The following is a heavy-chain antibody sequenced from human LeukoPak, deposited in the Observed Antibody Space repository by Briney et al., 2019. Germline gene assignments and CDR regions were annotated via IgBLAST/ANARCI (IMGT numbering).Heavy chain of an antibody. V-gene: IGHV4-59*01. D-gene: IGHD2-21*02. J-gene: IGHJ4*02. CDR2: IYYSGST. CDR3: ARVPLSCGGDCYSEAFYFDY. CDR1: GGSISIYY. Sequence: SETLSLTCTVSGGSISIYYWSWIRQPPGKGLEWIGYIYYSGSTNYNPSLKSRVTISVDTSKNQFSLKLSSVTAADTAVYYCARVPLSCGGDCYSEAFYFDYWGQGTLVTVSS.